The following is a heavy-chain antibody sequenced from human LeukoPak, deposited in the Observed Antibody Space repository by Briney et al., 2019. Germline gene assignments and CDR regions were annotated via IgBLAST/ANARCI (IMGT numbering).Heavy chain of an antibody. CDR1: GRSPHFSGYF. Sequence: ADTLSLTCAVSGRSPHFSGYFWPWGRQPPGRGREWIEEISHGENTNYNASLKSRAIISTNTSTNHSSLLLRSVTAADTAVYYCVRVSSSSFWFAPWGQGTLVTVSS. J-gene: IGHJ5*02. V-gene: IGHV4-34*01. CDR3: VRVSSSSFWFAP. D-gene: IGHD6-6*01. CDR2: ISHGENT.